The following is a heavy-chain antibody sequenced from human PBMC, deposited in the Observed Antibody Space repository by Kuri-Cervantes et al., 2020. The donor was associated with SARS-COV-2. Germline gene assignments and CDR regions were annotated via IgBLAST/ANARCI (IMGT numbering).Heavy chain of an antibody. J-gene: IGHJ4*02. CDR2: ISTDGTIT. CDR1: GFTLGNHG. CDR3: VQQIAVVDYYFDF. Sequence: GGSLRLSCAASGFTLGNHGMHWVRQAPGKGLEWLAVISTDGTITHYADSVKGRFTISRDNSKSTLYLEMNSLRDEDTGVYYCVQQIAVVDYYFDFWGQGTLVTVSS. D-gene: IGHD2-2*01. V-gene: IGHV3-30*03.